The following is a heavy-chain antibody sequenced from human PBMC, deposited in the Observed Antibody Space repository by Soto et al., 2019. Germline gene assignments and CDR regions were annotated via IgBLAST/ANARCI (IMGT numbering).Heavy chain of an antibody. Sequence: PGGSLRLSCAASGFTFSSYAMSWVRQAPGKGLEWVSAISGSGGSTYYADSVKGRFTISRDNSKNTLYLQMNSLRAEDTAVYYCAKDTQSDYEIGSNWFDPWGQGTLVTVSS. J-gene: IGHJ5*02. V-gene: IGHV3-23*01. D-gene: IGHD5-12*01. CDR2: ISGSGGST. CDR1: GFTFSSYA. CDR3: AKDTQSDYEIGSNWFDP.